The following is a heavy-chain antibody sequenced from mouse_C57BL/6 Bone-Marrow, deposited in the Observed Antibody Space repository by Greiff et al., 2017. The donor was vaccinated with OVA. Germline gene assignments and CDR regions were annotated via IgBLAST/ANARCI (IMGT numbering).Heavy chain of an antibody. J-gene: IGHJ1*03. V-gene: IGHV1-36*01. Sequence: EVQLQQSGPVLVKPGPSVKISCKASGFTFTDYYMHWVKQSHGKSLEWIGLVYPYNGGTSYNQKFKGKATLTVDTSSSTAYMELNSLTSEDSAVYYCANPYDYGKSYVGYFDVWGTGTTVTVSA. CDR1: GFTFTDYY. CDR3: ANPYDYGKSYVGYFDV. D-gene: IGHD1-1*01. CDR2: VYPYNGGT.